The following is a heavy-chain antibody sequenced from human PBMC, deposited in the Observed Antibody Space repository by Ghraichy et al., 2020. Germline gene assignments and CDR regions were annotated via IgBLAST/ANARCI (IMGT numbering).Heavy chain of an antibody. CDR1: GGSFSGYY. V-gene: IGHV4-34*01. J-gene: IGHJ4*02. D-gene: IGHD5-24*01. CDR3: ARGTLGYNSAPG. CDR2: INHSGST. Sequence: SETLSLTCAVYGGSFSGYYWSWIRQPPGKGLEWIGEINHSGSTNYNPSLKSRVTISVDTSKNQFSLKLSSVTAADTAVYYCARGTLGYNSAPGWGQGTLVTVSS.